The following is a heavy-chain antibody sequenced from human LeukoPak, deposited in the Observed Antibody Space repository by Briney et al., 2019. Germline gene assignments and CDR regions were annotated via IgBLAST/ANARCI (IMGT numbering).Heavy chain of an antibody. CDR1: GFTFTNAW. CDR3: TTDLGTYYHGSQRLIPIVY. J-gene: IGHJ4*02. Sequence: GGSLRLSCVDSGFTFTNAWMSWVRQAPGKGLEWIGRIKSKTDGETTNYAEPVRGRFTISRDDSKSAVYLQMNSLKIEDTAVYYCTTDLGTYYHGSQRLIPIVYWGRGTLVTVSS. CDR2: IKSKTDGETT. D-gene: IGHD3-10*01. V-gene: IGHV3-15*01.